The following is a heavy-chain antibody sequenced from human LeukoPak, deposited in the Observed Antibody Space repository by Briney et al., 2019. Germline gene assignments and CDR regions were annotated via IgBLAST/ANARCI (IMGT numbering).Heavy chain of an antibody. D-gene: IGHD1-20*01. CDR3: ARDPEDNWNDNDC. Sequence: SGGSLRLSCEASGFTFSSYWMSWVRQAPGKGLEWVANIKEDGSEKYYVDSVKGRFSISRDNAKNSLYLQMNSLGAEDTAVYYCARDPEDNWNDNDCWGQGTLVTVSS. CDR2: IKEDGSEK. CDR1: GFTFSSYW. V-gene: IGHV3-7*01. J-gene: IGHJ4*02.